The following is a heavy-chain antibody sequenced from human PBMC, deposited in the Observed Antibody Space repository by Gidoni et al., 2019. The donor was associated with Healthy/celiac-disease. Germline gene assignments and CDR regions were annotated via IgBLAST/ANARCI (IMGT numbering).Heavy chain of an antibody. Sequence: QVQLQQWGAGLLKPSETLSLTCAVYGGSFSGYYWSWLRQPPGKGLEWIGEINHSGSTNYNPSLKSRVTISVDTSKNQFSLKLSSVTAADTAVYYCARNPRKEWLVRGWFDPWGQGTLVTVSS. CDR2: INHSGST. CDR3: ARNPRKEWLVRGWFDP. V-gene: IGHV4-34*01. CDR1: GGSFSGYY. J-gene: IGHJ5*02. D-gene: IGHD6-19*01.